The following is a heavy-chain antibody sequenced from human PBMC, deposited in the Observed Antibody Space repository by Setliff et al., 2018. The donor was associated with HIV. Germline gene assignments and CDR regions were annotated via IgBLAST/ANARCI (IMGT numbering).Heavy chain of an antibody. J-gene: IGHJ3*02. CDR3: ALGYYYGSGSSGVFDI. V-gene: IGHV5-51*01. CDR1: GYSFSDNW. Sequence: GESLKISCKGFGYSFSDNWIGWVRQMPGKGLEWMGIIYPDDSATRYSPSFQGQVTISADKSIRTAYLQWSSLKASDTAMYYCALGYYYGSGSSGVFDIWGQGTMVTVSS. D-gene: IGHD3-10*01. CDR2: IYPDDSAT.